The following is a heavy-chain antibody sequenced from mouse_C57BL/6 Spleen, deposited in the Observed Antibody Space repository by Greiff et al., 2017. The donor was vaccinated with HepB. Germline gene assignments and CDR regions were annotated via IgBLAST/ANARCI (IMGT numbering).Heavy chain of an antibody. Sequence: VQLQQSGAELVKPGASVKLSCKASGYTFTEYTIHWVKQRSGQGLEWIGWFYPGSGSIKYNEKFKDKATLTADKSSSTVYMQLSRLTSEDSAVYFGARHERIYYGYDGDSWFAYWGQGTLVTVSA. CDR3: ARHERIYYGYDGDSWFAY. CDR1: GYTFTEYT. J-gene: IGHJ3*01. V-gene: IGHV1-62-2*01. CDR2: FYPGSGSI. D-gene: IGHD2-2*01.